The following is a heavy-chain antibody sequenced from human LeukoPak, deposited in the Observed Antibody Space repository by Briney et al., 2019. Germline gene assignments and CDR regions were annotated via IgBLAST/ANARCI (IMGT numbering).Heavy chain of an antibody. V-gene: IGHV4-59*01. CDR2: IYYSGNT. D-gene: IGHD2-8*01. CDR3: SRVSSNGLSNWFDP. Sequence: SENLSLNCTGSVCTINNNYWTWLRQPPGKGLEWILQPPGKGLEWIGYIYYSGNTIYNPSLKSRVTISVDPSAVQFSLKLGCVAAGGTAVDYCSRVSSNGLSNWFDPWGQGTLVSVSS. CDR1: VCTINNNY. J-gene: IGHJ5*02.